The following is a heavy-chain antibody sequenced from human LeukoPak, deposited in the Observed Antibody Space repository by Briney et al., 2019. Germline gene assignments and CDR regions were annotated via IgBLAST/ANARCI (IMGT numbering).Heavy chain of an antibody. V-gene: IGHV3-21*01. Sequence: GGSLRLSCAASGFTFSSYSMNWVRQAPGKGLEWVSSISSSSSYIYYADSVKGRFTISRDNAKNSLYLQMNSLRAEDTAVYYCARDGYTNGGFDYWGQGTLATVSS. D-gene: IGHD5-24*01. CDR3: ARDGYTNGGFDY. J-gene: IGHJ4*02. CDR1: GFTFSSYS. CDR2: ISSSSSYI.